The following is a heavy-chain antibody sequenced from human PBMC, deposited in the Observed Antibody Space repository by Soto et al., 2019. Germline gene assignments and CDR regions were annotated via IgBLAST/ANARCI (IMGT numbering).Heavy chain of an antibody. J-gene: IGHJ4*02. D-gene: IGHD3-9*01. CDR3: VREDILGVRSFDY. Sequence: GGSLRLSCAASGFTFSGYSVNWVRQAPGKGLEWVSYISSGSKTIYYADSVKGRFIVSRDNAKNSQYLQMNSLGDEDTAVYYCVREDILGVRSFDYWGQATLVTVSS. CDR1: GFTFSGYS. CDR2: ISSGSKTI. V-gene: IGHV3-48*02.